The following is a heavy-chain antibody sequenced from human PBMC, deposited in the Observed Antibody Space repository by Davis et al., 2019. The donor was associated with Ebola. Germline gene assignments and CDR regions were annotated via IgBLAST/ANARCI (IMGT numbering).Heavy chain of an antibody. CDR1: GYTFSRYD. CDR3: ARGATVAALGGFWLDP. CDR2: MNPKSGNT. V-gene: IGHV1-8*03. Sequence: ASVKVSCKASGYTFSRYDINWVRQTTGQGLEWMGWMNPKSGNTGYAQKFQGRVTITRNTSTSTAYMELSSLRSEDTGVYYCARGATVAALGGFWLDPWGQGTLVTVSS. J-gene: IGHJ5*02. D-gene: IGHD6-6*01.